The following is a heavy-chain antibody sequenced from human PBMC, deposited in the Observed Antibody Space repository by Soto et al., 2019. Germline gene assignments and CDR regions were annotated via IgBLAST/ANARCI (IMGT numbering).Heavy chain of an antibody. CDR2: ISYSGSS. CDR3: ARATPAGSADF. D-gene: IGHD2-2*01. V-gene: IGHV4-31*03. CDR1: GGSNIRDGYY. Sequence: SETLSLTCTVSGGSNIRDGYYWSWIRQHPGKGLEWIAYISYSGSSYSNPSLKSRVTISADTSKNQFSLRLTSVTAADTAVYFCARATPAGSADFWGQGTLVT. J-gene: IGHJ4*02.